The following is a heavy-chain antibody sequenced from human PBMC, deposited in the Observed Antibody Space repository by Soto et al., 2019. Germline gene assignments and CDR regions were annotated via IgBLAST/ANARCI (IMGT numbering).Heavy chain of an antibody. V-gene: IGHV5-51*01. CDR1: GYSFTSYW. Sequence: PGESLKISCKGSGYSFTSYWIGWVRQMPGKGLEWMGIIYPGDSDTRYSPSFQGQVTISADKSISTAYLQWSSLKASDTAMYYCARGGLLWLGEQANYYYGMDVWGQGTTVTVSS. J-gene: IGHJ6*02. CDR3: ARGGLLWLGEQANYYYGMDV. CDR2: IYPGDSDT. D-gene: IGHD3-10*01.